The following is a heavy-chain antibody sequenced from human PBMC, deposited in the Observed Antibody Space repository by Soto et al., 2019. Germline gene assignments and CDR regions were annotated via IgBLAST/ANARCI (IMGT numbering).Heavy chain of an antibody. CDR1: GGTFSSYA. Sequence: SVKVSCKASGGTFSSYAISWVRQAPGQGLEWMGGIILIFGTANYAQKFQGRVTITADKSTSTAYMELSSLRSEDTAVYYCARGCSSTSCYRFFDYWGQGTLVTVSS. D-gene: IGHD2-2*02. J-gene: IGHJ4*02. CDR2: IILIFGTA. V-gene: IGHV1-69*06. CDR3: ARGCSSTSCYRFFDY.